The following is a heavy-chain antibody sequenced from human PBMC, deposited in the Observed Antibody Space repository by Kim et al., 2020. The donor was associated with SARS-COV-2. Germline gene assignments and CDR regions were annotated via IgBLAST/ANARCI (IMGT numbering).Heavy chain of an antibody. CDR3: ARHVGITMIVVVIRGWFDP. CDR1: GGSISSSSYY. V-gene: IGHV4-39*01. CDR2: IYYSGST. J-gene: IGHJ5*02. D-gene: IGHD3-22*01. Sequence: SETLSLTCTVSGGSISSSSYYWGWIRQPPGKGLEWFWSIYYSGSTYYNPSLKSRVTISVDTTKNQFSLKLSSVTAADTAVYYCARHVGITMIVVVIRGWFDPWGQGTLVTVSS.